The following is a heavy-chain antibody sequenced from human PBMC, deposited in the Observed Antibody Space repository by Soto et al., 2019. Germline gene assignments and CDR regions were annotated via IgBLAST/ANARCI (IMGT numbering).Heavy chain of an antibody. CDR1: GFTFSSYE. D-gene: IGHD3-22*01. J-gene: IGHJ6*02. Sequence: GGSLRLSCAASGFTFSSYEMNWVRQAPGKGLEWVSYISSSGSTIYYADSVKGRFTISRDNAKNSLYLQMNSLRAEDTAVYYCARENYYDSSGLFRYYGMDVWGQGTTVTVSS. CDR3: ARENYYDSSGLFRYYGMDV. V-gene: IGHV3-48*03. CDR2: ISSSGSTI.